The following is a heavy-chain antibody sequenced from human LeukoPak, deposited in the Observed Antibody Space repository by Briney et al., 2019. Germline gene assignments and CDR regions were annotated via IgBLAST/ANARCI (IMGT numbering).Heavy chain of an antibody. CDR3: ARDRGRGYFDY. Sequence: SETLSLTCTVSGYSISSGYYWGWIRQPPGKGLEWIGSIYHSGSTYYNPPLKSRVTISVDTSKNQFSLKLSSVTAADTAVYYCARDRGRGYFDYWGQGTLVTVSP. CDR2: IYHSGST. J-gene: IGHJ4*02. D-gene: IGHD2-15*01. CDR1: GYSISSGYY. V-gene: IGHV4-38-2*02.